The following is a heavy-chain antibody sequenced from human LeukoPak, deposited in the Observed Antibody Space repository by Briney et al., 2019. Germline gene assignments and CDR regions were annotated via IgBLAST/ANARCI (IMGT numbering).Heavy chain of an antibody. V-gene: IGHV4-59*01. CDR3: ARRRYSDY. Sequence: PSETLSLTCTVSGGSISGYYWSWIRQPPGKGLEWIGYIYYSGSTNYNPSLKSRVTISVDTSKNQFSLKLSSVTAADTAVYYCARRRYSDYWGQGTLVTVSS. D-gene: IGHD3-10*01. J-gene: IGHJ4*02. CDR2: IYYSGST. CDR1: GGSISGYY.